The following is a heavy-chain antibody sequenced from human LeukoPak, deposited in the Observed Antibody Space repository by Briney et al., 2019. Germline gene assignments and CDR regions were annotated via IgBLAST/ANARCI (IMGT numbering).Heavy chain of an antibody. CDR2: IIPIFGTA. D-gene: IGHD3-10*01. J-gene: IGHJ4*02. Sequence: SVKVSFKASGGTFSSYAISWVRQAPGQGLEWMGGIIPIFGTANYAQKFQGRVTITADESTSTAYMELSSLRSEDTAVYYCARAHMVRGVISAFDCWGQGTLVTVSS. V-gene: IGHV1-69*13. CDR3: ARAHMVRGVISAFDC. CDR1: GGTFSSYA.